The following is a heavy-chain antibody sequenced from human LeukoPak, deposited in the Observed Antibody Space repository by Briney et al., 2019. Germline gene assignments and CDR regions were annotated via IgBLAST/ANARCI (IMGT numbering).Heavy chain of an antibody. CDR1: GGSISSGGYY. V-gene: IGHV4-39*07. D-gene: IGHD6-13*01. CDR2: IYYSGST. CDR3: ARGSSSWTYAFDI. J-gene: IGHJ3*02. Sequence: SETLSLTCTVSGGSISSGGYYWGWIRQPPGKGLEWIGSIYYSGSTYYNPSLKSRVTISVDTSKNQFSLKLSSVTAADTAVYYCARGSSSWTYAFDIWGQGTMVTVSS.